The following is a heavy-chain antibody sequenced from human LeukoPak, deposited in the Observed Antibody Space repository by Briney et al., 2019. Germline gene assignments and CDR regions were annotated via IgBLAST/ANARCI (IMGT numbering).Heavy chain of an antibody. V-gene: IGHV4-34*01. CDR2: INHSGST. J-gene: IGHJ5*02. D-gene: IGHD1/OR15-1a*01. CDR3: ASGGEQLWPYEPFSS. CDR1: GGSFSGYY. Sequence: PSETLSLTCAVYGGSFSGYYWSWIRQPPGKGLEWIGEINHSGSTNYNPSLKSRVTMSIDTSKNQFFLELSSVTAADTALYYCASGGEQLWPYEPFSSWGQGTLVTVSS.